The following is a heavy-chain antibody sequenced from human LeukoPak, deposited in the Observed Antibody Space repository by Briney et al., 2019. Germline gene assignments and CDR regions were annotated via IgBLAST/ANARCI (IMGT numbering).Heavy chain of an antibody. D-gene: IGHD2-2*02. J-gene: IGHJ6*02. Sequence: SVKVSCKASGGTFSSYAISWVRQAPGQGLEWMGRIIPILGIANYAQKFRGRVTITADKSTSTAYMELSSLRSEDTAVYYCATRTYCSSTSCYSYYYYGMDVWGQGTTVTVSS. CDR2: IIPILGIA. V-gene: IGHV1-69*04. CDR3: ATRTYCSSTSCYSYYYYGMDV. CDR1: GGTFSSYA.